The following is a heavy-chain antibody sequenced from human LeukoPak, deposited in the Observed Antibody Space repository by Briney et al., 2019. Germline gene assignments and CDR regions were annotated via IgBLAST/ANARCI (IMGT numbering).Heavy chain of an antibody. CDR2: IIPIFGTA. D-gene: IGHD2-2*01. J-gene: IGHJ4*02. CDR1: GGTFSSYA. Sequence: SVKVSCKASGGTFSSYAISWVRQAPGQGLEWMGGIIPIFGTANYAQKFQGRVTITADESTSTAYMELSSLRSDDTAVYYCARQLPSFIVVVPAADFDYWGQGTLVTVSS. V-gene: IGHV1-69*13. CDR3: ARQLPSFIVVVPAADFDY.